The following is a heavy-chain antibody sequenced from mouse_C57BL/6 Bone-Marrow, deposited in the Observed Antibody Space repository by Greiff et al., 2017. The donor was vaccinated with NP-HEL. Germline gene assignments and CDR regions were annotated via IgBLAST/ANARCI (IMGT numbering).Heavy chain of an antibody. J-gene: IGHJ3*01. D-gene: IGHD1-1*01. Sequence: VQLQQSGAELARPGASVKLSCKASGYTFTSYCISWVKQRTGQGLEWIGEIYPRSGNTYYNEKFKGKATLTADKSSSPAYMELRSLTSEDSAVFLCASRVVRDLDCFATWGQGALVTAFA. CDR1: GYTFTSYC. V-gene: IGHV1-81*01. CDR3: ASRVVRDLDCFAT. CDR2: IYPRSGNT.